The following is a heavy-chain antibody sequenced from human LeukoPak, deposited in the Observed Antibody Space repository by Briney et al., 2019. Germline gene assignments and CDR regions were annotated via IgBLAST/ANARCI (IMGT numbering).Heavy chain of an antibody. V-gene: IGHV4-31*03. D-gene: IGHD3-22*01. Sequence: SQTLSLTCTVSGGSISSGGYYWSWIRQHPGKGLEWIGYIYYSGSTYYNPSLKSRVTISVDTSKNQFSLKLSSVTAADTAVYYCAREVSPGYYDSSGYPPGNYWYFDLWGRGTLVTVFS. CDR2: IYYSGST. J-gene: IGHJ2*01. CDR1: GGSISSGGYY. CDR3: AREVSPGYYDSSGYPPGNYWYFDL.